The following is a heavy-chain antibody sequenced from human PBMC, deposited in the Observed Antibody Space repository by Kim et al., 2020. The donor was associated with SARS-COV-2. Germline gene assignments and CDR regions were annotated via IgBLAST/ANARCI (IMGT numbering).Heavy chain of an antibody. D-gene: IGHD3-22*01. CDR3: ARVRDGDSSGYPPLYYYYGMDV. CDR2: INPNSGGT. Sequence: ASVKVSCKASGYTFTGYYMHWVRQAPGQGLEWMGRINPNSGGTNYAQKFQGRVTMTRDTSISTAYMELSRLRSDDTAVYYCARVRDGDSSGYPPLYYYYGMDVWGQGTTVTVSS. CDR1: GYTFTGYY. V-gene: IGHV1-2*06. J-gene: IGHJ6*02.